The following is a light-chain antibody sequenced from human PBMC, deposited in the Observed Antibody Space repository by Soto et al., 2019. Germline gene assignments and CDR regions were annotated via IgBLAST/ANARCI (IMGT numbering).Light chain of an antibody. J-gene: IGLJ2*01. CDR2: DVS. CDR1: TGAVTGGHY. CDR3: LLFFGGARV. V-gene: IGLV7-46*01. Sequence: QTVVTQEPSLTVSPGGTVTLTCGSSTGAVTGGHYPYWFQQQPGQAPRSLIYDVSNKHSWTPARFSGSLLGGKAALTLSSAQPEDEADYYCLLFFGGARVFGGGTKLTVL.